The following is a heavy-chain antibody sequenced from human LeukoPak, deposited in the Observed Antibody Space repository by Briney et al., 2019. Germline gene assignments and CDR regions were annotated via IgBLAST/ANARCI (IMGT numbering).Heavy chain of an antibody. D-gene: IGHD6-19*01. CDR2: MRSNGGST. V-gene: IGHV3-64*01. CDR1: GFTFSSYA. Sequence: VGSLRLSCAASGFTFSSYAMHWVRQAPGKGLEYVSAMRSNGGSTYYANSVKGRFTISRDNSKNTLYLQMGSLRAEDMAVYYCARGTHSSGYHERWFDPWGQGTLVTVS. CDR3: ARGTHSSGYHERWFDP. J-gene: IGHJ5*02.